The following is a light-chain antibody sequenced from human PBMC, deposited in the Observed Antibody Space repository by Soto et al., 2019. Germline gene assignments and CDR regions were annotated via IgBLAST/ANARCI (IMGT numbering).Light chain of an antibody. CDR1: SSDVGNYKY. Sequence: QSVLTQPASVSGSPGQSITISCTGTSSDVGNYKYVSWYQQHPGKAPKLMIYEVSNRPSGVSNRFSGSKSGNTASLTISGLQAEDETDYYCQSYDSSLSGPVFGGGTKLTVL. V-gene: IGLV2-14*01. CDR3: QSYDSSLSGPV. J-gene: IGLJ2*01. CDR2: EVS.